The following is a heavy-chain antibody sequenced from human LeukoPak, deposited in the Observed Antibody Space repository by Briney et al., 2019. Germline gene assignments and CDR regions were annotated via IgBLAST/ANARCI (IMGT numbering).Heavy chain of an antibody. J-gene: IGHJ3*02. CDR3: ARKEIAVAGDAFDI. D-gene: IGHD6-19*01. CDR2: IDPSDSYT. Sequence: GEPLKISCKGSGYSFTSYWISWVRQLPGKGLEWMGRIDPSDSYTNYSPSFQGHVTISADKSISTAYLQWSSLKASDTAMYYCARKEIAVAGDAFDIWGQGTMVTVSS. V-gene: IGHV5-10-1*01. CDR1: GYSFTSYW.